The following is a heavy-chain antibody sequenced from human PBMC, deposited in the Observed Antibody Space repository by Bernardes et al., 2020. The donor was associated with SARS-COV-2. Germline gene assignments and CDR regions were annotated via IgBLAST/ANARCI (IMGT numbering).Heavy chain of an antibody. CDR1: GFTFSNYT. CDR2: ISSSTSAI. V-gene: IGHV3-48*02. D-gene: IGHD1-26*01. Sequence: GGSLRLSCAASGFTFSNYTMNWVRPAPGKGLEWVLSISSSTSAIYYAASVKGRFTISRDNAKNSLYMQMNSLRDEDTAVYYCARDLRGGSQYWGQGTLVTVSS. CDR3: ARDLRGGSQY. J-gene: IGHJ4*02.